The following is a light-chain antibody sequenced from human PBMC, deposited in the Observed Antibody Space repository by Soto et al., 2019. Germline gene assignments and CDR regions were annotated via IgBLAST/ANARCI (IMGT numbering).Light chain of an antibody. CDR3: QQYGSSTWT. V-gene: IGKV3-20*01. CDR1: QSLTGGY. CDR2: GAS. Sequence: DIVLTQSPGTLSLSPGERATLSCRASQSLTGGYLAWYQQKPGQAPRLVIFGASSRATGIPDRFSGSGSGTDFTLTISRLEPEDFAVYYCQQYGSSTWTFGQGTKVDIK. J-gene: IGKJ1*01.